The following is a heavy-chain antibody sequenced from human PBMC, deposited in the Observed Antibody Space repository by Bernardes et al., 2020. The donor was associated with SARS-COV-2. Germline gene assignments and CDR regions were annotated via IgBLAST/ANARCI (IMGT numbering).Heavy chain of an antibody. V-gene: IGHV3-23*01. Sequence: GGSLRLSCAASGFTFSSYAMSWVRQAPGKGLEWVSSISGSGGGTYYADSVKGRFAISRDNSQNTLYLQMNSLRAEDTAVYYCARDLGRMDVWGQGTTVTVSS. CDR3: ARDLGRMDV. CDR2: ISGSGGGT. CDR1: GFTFSSYA. J-gene: IGHJ6*02.